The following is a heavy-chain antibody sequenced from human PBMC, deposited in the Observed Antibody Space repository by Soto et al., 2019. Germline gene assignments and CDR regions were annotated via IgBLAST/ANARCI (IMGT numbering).Heavy chain of an antibody. J-gene: IGHJ5*02. CDR2: INYRWPA. CDR3: ANYFMCRPWLDT. Sequence: SETLSLTCSVSGGSINNSTSFWGWLRQSPGKGLEWIATINYRWPAEYNPSLKSRVTISVDRSRNVLSLQMNYVTAPDTAVYYCANYFMCRPWLDTWGQGTMVTVYS. V-gene: IGHV4-39*02. D-gene: IGHD6-6*01. CDR1: GGSINNSTSF.